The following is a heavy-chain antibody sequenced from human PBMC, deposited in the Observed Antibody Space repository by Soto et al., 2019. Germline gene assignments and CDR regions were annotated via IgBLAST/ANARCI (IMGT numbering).Heavy chain of an antibody. CDR1: GGSFSGYY. CDR2: INHSGST. V-gene: IGHV4-34*01. J-gene: IGHJ4*02. D-gene: IGHD3-10*01. CDR3: ARGEITDLFDY. Sequence: SETLSLTCAVYGGSFSGYYWTRIRQPPGTGLEWIGEINHSGSTNYNPSLKSRVTISVETSKNQVSLKLTAVTAPDTAVYYCARGEITDLFDYWGQGTLVTVSS.